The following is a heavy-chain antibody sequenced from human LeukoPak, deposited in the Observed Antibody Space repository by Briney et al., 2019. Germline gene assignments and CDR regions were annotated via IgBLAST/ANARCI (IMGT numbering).Heavy chain of an antibody. CDR1: GFTFSSYW. CDR2: IKSDGSTT. D-gene: IGHD3-9*01. Sequence: GGSLRLSCAASGFTFSSYWVNWVRQAPGRGLVWVSRIKSDGSTTDYADSVKGRFTISRDNAKKALYLQMNSLRAEDTAVYYCARRSAATGAFDIWGQGTMVTVSP. V-gene: IGHV3-74*01. CDR3: ARRSAATGAFDI. J-gene: IGHJ3*02.